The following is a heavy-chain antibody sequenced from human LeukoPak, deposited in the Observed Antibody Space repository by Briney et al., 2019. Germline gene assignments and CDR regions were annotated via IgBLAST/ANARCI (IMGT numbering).Heavy chain of an antibody. J-gene: IGHJ6*02. Sequence: GSLRLSCAASGFTFSSYAMSWVRQAPGKGLEWVSAISGSGDKTYHADSVKGRLTVSRDNSKNTLYLQLNSLRADDTAVYFCVKGGDGVKYGMDVWGQGTTVTVSS. CDR2: ISGSGDKT. D-gene: IGHD2-8*01. CDR3: VKGGDGVKYGMDV. CDR1: GFTFSSYA. V-gene: IGHV3-23*01.